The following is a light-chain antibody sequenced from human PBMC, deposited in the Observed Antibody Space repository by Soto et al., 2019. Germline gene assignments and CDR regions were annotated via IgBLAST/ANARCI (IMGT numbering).Light chain of an antibody. CDR3: QQYTTRPPWT. J-gene: IGKJ1*01. V-gene: IGKV3-15*01. Sequence: EIVMTQSPATLSVSPGERATLSCRASQRVTTNLAWYQQKPGHAPRLLIYGAFTRANGIPARFSGSGSGTAFTLTISSLQSDDCAVYYCQQYTTRPPWTFGQGTRVDFK. CDR1: QRVTTN. CDR2: GAF.